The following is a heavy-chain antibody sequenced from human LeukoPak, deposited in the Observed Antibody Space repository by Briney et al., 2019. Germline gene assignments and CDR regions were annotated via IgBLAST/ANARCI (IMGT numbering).Heavy chain of an antibody. CDR3: ARDRMIFEGYMDV. D-gene: IGHD3/OR15-3a*01. V-gene: IGHV3-30*03. CDR1: GFTFSSYG. CDR2: ISYDGSNK. J-gene: IGHJ6*03. Sequence: GGSLRLSCAASGFTFSSYGMHWVRQAPGKGLEWVAVISYDGSNKYYADSVKGRFTISRDNSKNTLYLQMNSLRAEDTAVYYCARDRMIFEGYMDVWGKGTTVTVSS.